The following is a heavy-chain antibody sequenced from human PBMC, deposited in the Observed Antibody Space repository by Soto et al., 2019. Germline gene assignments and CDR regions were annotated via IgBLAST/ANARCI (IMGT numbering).Heavy chain of an antibody. J-gene: IGHJ6*02. CDR3: GKEYSNLGLYYKYGMDV. Sequence: EVQLVESGGGLVQPGRSLRLSCTASGFTFDDYAMHWVRQAPGKGLEWVSGISWNSATIAYGDSVKGRFNISRDNAKNSLYLQMNSLRAEDTAMYYCGKEYSNLGLYYKYGMDVWGQGTTVTVSS. D-gene: IGHD4-4*01. V-gene: IGHV3-9*01. CDR2: ISWNSATI. CDR1: GFTFDDYA.